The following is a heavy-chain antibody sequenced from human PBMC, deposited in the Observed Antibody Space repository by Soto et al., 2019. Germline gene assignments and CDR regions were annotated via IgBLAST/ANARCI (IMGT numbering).Heavy chain of an antibody. Sequence: QVQLVQSGAEVKKPGASVKVSCRASGYTFTSYGIRWVRQAPGQGLEWMGWISAYNDKTTYAQKFQGRLTMTTDTSSNTAYMELRSLRYHDTAVYYCARFTGISKWTIDSWGQGTLVTVSS. D-gene: IGHD1-26*01. CDR2: ISAYNDKT. V-gene: IGHV1-18*01. CDR3: ARFTGISKWTIDS. J-gene: IGHJ4*02. CDR1: GYTFTSYG.